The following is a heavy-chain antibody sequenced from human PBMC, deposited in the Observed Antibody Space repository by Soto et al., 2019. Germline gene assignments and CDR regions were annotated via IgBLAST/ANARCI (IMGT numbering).Heavy chain of an antibody. Sequence: PGGSLRLSCAASGFTVSSYWMQWVRQAPGKGLVWVSRINSDGSSTSYADSVKGRFTIARDNAKNTLYLQMNSLRAADTAVYYCAVLAVAENYYSYGMDVWGQGTTVTVSS. CDR3: AVLAVAENYYSYGMDV. CDR1: GFTVSSYW. CDR2: INSDGSST. V-gene: IGHV3-74*01. J-gene: IGHJ6*02. D-gene: IGHD6-19*01.